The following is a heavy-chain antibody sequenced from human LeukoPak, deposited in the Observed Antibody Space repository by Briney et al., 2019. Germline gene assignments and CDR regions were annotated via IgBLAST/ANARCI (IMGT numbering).Heavy chain of an antibody. J-gene: IGHJ4*02. Sequence: PGRSLRLSCAASGFTFSSYGMHWVRQAPGKGLERVAVISYDGSNKYYADSVKGRFTISRDNSKNTLYLQMNSLRAEDTAVYYCAKDLGIAARPQNIDYWGQGTLVTVSS. CDR2: ISYDGSNK. CDR1: GFTFSSYG. D-gene: IGHD6-6*01. V-gene: IGHV3-30*18. CDR3: AKDLGIAARPQNIDY.